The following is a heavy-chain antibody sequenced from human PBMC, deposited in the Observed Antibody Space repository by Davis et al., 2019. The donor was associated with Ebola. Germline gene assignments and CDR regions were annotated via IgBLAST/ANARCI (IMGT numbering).Heavy chain of an antibody. CDR2: INPNSGGT. CDR3: ARGGGYSYLYGMDV. J-gene: IGHJ6*02. V-gene: IGHV1-2*02. D-gene: IGHD5-18*01. Sequence: SVKVSCKASGYTFTGYYMHWVRQAPGQGLEWMGWINPNSGGTNYAQKFQGRVTMTRDTSISTAYMELRRLRSDDTAVYYCARGGGYSYLYGMDVWGQGTTVTVSS. CDR1: GYTFTGYY.